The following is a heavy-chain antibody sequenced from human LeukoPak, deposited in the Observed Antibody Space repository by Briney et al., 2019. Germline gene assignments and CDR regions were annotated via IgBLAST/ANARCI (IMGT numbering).Heavy chain of an antibody. V-gene: IGHV1-2*02. CDR1: VYTFTDYH. D-gene: IGHD5-12*01. Sequence: ASVIVSCTASVYTFTDYHIYWVRQAPGQGLEWLGWIIPNSGVTNYAQKFQGRVTMPKDTSISTAYMQLSRLGSDDTAVYYCARIYSPTGPFDYWGPGTLVTVSS. CDR2: IIPNSGVT. J-gene: IGHJ4*02. CDR3: ARIYSPTGPFDY.